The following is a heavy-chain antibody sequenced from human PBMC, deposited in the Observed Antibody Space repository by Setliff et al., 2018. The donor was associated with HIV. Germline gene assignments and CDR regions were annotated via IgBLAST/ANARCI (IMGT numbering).Heavy chain of an antibody. Sequence: PSETLSLTCTVSDASISTSNFLWGWIRQSPGKGLEWIGSSYYSSRSYYNPSLKSRVTVSVDTSTNHLSLRLTSVTAADTAAYYCARQTSYDRGYSYCFDEWGHGTLVTVSS. CDR2: SYYSSRS. V-gene: IGHV4-39*01. D-gene: IGHD5-18*01. CDR3: ARQTSYDRGYSYCFDE. J-gene: IGHJ4*01. CDR1: DASISTSNFL.